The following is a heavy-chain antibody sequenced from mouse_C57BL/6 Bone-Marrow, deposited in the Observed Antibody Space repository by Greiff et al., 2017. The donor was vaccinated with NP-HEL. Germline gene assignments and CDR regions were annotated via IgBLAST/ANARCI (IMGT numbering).Heavy chain of an antibody. D-gene: IGHD1-3*01. CDR3: ASSPRDNYTWLAY. CDR1: GYTFTDYY. J-gene: IGHJ3*01. CDR2: INPNNGGT. V-gene: IGHV1-26*01. Sequence: VQLQQSGPELVKPGASVKISCKASGYTFTDYYMNWVKQSHGKSLEWIGDINPNNGGTSYNQKFKGKATLTVDKSSSAAYMELLSLTSDDSSVYYCASSPRDNYTWLAYWGQGTLVTVSA.